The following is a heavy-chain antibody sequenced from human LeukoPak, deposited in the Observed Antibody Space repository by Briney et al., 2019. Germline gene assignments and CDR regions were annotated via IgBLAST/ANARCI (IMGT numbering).Heavy chain of an antibody. CDR3: ARVGYCSGGSCYSIPPRY. CDR1: GSTFTGYY. D-gene: IGHD2-15*01. Sequence: ASVKVSCKASGSTFTGYYMHWVRQAPGQGLEWMGWINPNSGGTNYAQKFQGRVTMTRDTSISTAYMELSRLRSDDTAVYYCARVGYCSGGSCYSIPPRYWGQGTLVTVSS. J-gene: IGHJ4*02. V-gene: IGHV1-2*02. CDR2: INPNSGGT.